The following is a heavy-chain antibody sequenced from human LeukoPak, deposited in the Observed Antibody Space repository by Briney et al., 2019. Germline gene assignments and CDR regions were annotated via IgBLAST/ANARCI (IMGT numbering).Heavy chain of an antibody. D-gene: IGHD1-26*01. CDR3: AKLYGSYARDYFDY. CDR2: ISGSGGST. Sequence: GGSLRLSCAASGFTFSSYAMSWVRQAPGKGLEWVSAISGSGGSTYYADSVKGRFTISRDNSKTTLYLQMNSMRAEDKAVYYCAKLYGSYARDYFDYWGQRTLVTVSS. CDR1: GFTFSSYA. J-gene: IGHJ4*02. V-gene: IGHV3-23*01.